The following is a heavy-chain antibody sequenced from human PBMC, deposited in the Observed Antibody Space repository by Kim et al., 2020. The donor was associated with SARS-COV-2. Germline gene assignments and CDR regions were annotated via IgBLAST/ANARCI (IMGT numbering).Heavy chain of an antibody. CDR3: TTDPCGGDCYYYGMDV. CDR2: IKSKTDGGTT. V-gene: IGHV3-15*01. Sequence: GGSLRLSCAASGFTFSNAWMSWVRQAPGKGLEWVGRIKSKTDGGTTDYAAPVKGRFTISRDDSKNTLYLQMNSLKTEDTAVYYCTTDPCGGDCYYYGMDVWGQGTTVTVSS. CDR1: GFTFSNAW. D-gene: IGHD2-21*01. J-gene: IGHJ6*02.